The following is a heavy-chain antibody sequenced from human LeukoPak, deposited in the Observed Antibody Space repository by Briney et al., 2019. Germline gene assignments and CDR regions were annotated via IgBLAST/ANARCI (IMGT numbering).Heavy chain of an antibody. D-gene: IGHD2-2*01. J-gene: IGHJ4*02. CDR1: GFTFSDYY. V-gene: IGHV3-11*04. CDR3: ARGPLSSDVYFDY. Sequence: GGSLRLSCAASGFTFSDYYMNRIRQAPGKGLEWVSHIGSSGSNIYYADSVKGRFTISRDNAKNSLFLQMNSLRAEDTAVYYCARGPLSSDVYFDYWGQGTLVTVSS. CDR2: IGSSGSNI.